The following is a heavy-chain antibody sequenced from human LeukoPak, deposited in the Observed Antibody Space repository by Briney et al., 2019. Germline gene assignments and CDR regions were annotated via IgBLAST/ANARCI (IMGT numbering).Heavy chain of an antibody. CDR1: GGSINNYY. CDR3: ARAYNYNFDY. V-gene: IGHV4-59*08. Sequence: SETLSLTCTVSGGSINNYYWSWIRQPPGKGLEWIGYIYYSGSTNYNPSLTGRVTMLVDTSKNQFSLKLSSVTAADTAVYYCARAYNYNFDYWGQGTLVTVSA. J-gene: IGHJ4*02. CDR2: IYYSGST. D-gene: IGHD1-20*01.